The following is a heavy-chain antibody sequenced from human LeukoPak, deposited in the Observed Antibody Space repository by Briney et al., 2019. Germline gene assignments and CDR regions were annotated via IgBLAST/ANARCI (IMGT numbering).Heavy chain of an antibody. V-gene: IGHV1-18*01. CDR3: AREPSSSWYMMNYYYYGMDV. D-gene: IGHD6-13*01. CDR1: VYTFTSYG. Sequence: GASVKVSCKASVYTFTSYGISWVRQAPGQGLEWMGWISAYNGNTNYAQKLQGRVTMTTDTSTSTAYMELRSLRSDDTAVYYCAREPSSSWYMMNYYYYGMDVWGQGTTVTVSS. CDR2: ISAYNGNT. J-gene: IGHJ6*02.